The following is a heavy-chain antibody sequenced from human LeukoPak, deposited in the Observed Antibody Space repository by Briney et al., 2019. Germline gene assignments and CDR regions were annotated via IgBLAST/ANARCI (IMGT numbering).Heavy chain of an antibody. CDR3: ARDKGAYDSSGYYGY. Sequence: PGGSLRLSCAASGFTFSSYSMNWVRQAPGKGLEWVSSISSSSSYIYYADSVKGRFTISRDNSKNTLYLQMNSLRAEDTAVYYCARDKGAYDSSGYYGYWGQGTLVTVSS. CDR1: GFTFSSYS. J-gene: IGHJ4*02. CDR2: ISSSSSYI. V-gene: IGHV3-21*01. D-gene: IGHD3-22*01.